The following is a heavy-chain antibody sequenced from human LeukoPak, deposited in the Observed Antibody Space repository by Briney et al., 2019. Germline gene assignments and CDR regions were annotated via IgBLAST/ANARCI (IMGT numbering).Heavy chain of an antibody. J-gene: IGHJ5*02. CDR1: GYTFTDYY. D-gene: IGHD1-14*01. CDR3: ARDFASVAPGPNWFDP. CDR2: INPNSADT. Sequence: ASVKVSCKASGYTFTDYYVHWVRQAPGQGLECMGWINPNSADTSYAQKFRGRVIMTRDTSINTAYVVLSGLKSDDTAVYYCARDFASVAPGPNWFDPWGQGTLVTVSS. V-gene: IGHV1-2*02.